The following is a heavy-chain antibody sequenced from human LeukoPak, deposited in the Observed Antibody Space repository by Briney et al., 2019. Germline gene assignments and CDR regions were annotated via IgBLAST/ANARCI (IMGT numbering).Heavy chain of an antibody. D-gene: IGHD2-2*02. Sequence: GGSLRLSCAASGFTFSSYSMNWVRQAPGKGLEWVSYISSSSSTLYYADSVKGRFTISRDNAKNSLYLQMNSLRAEDTAVYYCARDMRYCSSTSCYRTGYYYYGMDVWGQGTTVTVSS. CDR2: ISSSSSTL. CDR1: GFTFSSYS. J-gene: IGHJ6*02. V-gene: IGHV3-48*01. CDR3: ARDMRYCSSTSCYRTGYYYYGMDV.